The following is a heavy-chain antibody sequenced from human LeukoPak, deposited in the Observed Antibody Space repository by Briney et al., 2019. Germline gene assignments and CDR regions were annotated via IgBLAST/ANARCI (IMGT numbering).Heavy chain of an antibody. V-gene: IGHV4-34*01. CDR2: INHSGST. CDR1: GGSFSGYY. D-gene: IGHD3-22*01. J-gene: IGHJ4*02. CDR3: ERDLGGYYDSSGYYY. Sequence: SETLSLTCAVYGGSFSGYYWSWIRQPPGKGLEWIGEINHSGSTNYNPSLKSRVTISVDTSKNQFSLKLSSVTAADTAVYYCERDLGGYYDSSGYYYWGQGTLVTVSS.